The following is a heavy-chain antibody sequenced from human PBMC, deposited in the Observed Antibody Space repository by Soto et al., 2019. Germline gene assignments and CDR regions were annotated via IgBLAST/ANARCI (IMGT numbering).Heavy chain of an antibody. CDR1: GFTFSSYG. CDR3: VRAAGYSGNDYVYYYGMDV. CDR2: VWYDGGNK. V-gene: IGHV3-33*01. J-gene: IGHJ6*02. D-gene: IGHD5-12*01. Sequence: QVQLVESGGGVVQPGRSLRLSCAASGFTFSSYGMHWVRQAPGKGLEWVALVWYDGGNKYYADSVKGRFTISRDNSKNTLYLQMNSVRGEDTAVYYCVRAAGYSGNDYVYYYGMDVWGQGTTVTVSS.